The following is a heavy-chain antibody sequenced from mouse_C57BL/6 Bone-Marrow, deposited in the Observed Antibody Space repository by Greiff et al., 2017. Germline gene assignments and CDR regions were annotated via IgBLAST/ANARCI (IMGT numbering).Heavy chain of an antibody. D-gene: IGHD6-1*01. CDR2: INPNTGGT. CDR1: GYTFTDSN. J-gene: IGHJ2*01. CDR3: ARIQRRYVDE. Sequence: VQLQQSGPELVKPGASVKIPCKASGYTFTDSNMDWVKQSHGKSLEWIGDINPNTGGTLYNQPFNGTATLTVDKSSRTAYMELRTLPSRAPAVQYCARIQRRYVDEWGKGTTRKVSS. V-gene: IGHV1-18*01.